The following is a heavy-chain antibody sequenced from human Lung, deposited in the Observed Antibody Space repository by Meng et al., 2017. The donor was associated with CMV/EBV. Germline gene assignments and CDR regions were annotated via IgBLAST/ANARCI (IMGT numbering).Heavy chain of an antibody. CDR1: ISRSGCS. J-gene: IGHJ3*02. CDR3: ARDPPGIAAAGISNAFDI. CDR2: IHASGST. Sequence: ISRSGCSGGWSRHPPGKGLGWIGSIHASGSTYYNPSIKSRVTISVDTSKNQFSLKLSSGTAADTAVYSCARDPPGIAAAGISNAFDIWGQGTMVTVSS. V-gene: IGHV4-39*07. D-gene: IGHD6-13*01.